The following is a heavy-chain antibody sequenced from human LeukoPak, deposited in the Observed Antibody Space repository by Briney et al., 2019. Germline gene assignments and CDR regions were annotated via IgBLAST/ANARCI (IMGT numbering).Heavy chain of an antibody. J-gene: IGHJ5*02. CDR2: ISACNCNT. CDR1: RYTLPRYG. Sequence: VASVKVSCKASRYTLPRYGISWVGPAAGQGLEWMGWISACNCNTNCAQKLQGRVTMTTDTSTSTAYMELRSLRSDDTAVYYCARDGTKQLAAAGYNWFDPWGQGTLVTVSS. V-gene: IGHV1-18*01. D-gene: IGHD6-13*01. CDR3: ARDGTKQLAAAGYNWFDP.